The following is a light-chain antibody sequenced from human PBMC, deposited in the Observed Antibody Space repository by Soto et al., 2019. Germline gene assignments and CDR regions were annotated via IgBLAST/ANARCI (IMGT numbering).Light chain of an antibody. CDR2: DVN. V-gene: IGLV2-14*03. Sequence: QAVLAQPASVSGSRGQSITISCTGTSSDVGRYNYVSWFQQHPGKVPKRIIYDVNNWPSGVSDRVSGSKSGNTASLTISGLQPEDEADYYCSSFTTSSTFVFGTGTKVTVL. J-gene: IGLJ1*01. CDR1: SSDVGRYNY. CDR3: SSFTTSSTFV.